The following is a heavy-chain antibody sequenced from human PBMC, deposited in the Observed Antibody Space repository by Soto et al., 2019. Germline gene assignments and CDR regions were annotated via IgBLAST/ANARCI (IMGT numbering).Heavy chain of an antibody. CDR2: ISTSGSTV. CDR1: RFTFSTYE. V-gene: IGHV3-48*03. CDR3: VRYCSTTLCNGVATRTFDY. Sequence: PGGSLRLSCAASRFTFSTYEMNWVRQAPGKGLEWVSYISTSGSTVYYADSVKGRFTISRDNTRNSLYLQMNSLRDEDTALYYCVRYCSTTLCNGVATRTFDYWGQGTLVTLSS. J-gene: IGHJ4*02. D-gene: IGHD2-2*01.